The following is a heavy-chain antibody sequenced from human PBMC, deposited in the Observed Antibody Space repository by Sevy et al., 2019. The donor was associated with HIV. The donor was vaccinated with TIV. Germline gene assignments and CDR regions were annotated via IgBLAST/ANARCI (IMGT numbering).Heavy chain of an antibody. CDR2: ISSSSSYT. V-gene: IGHV3-11*06. J-gene: IGHJ4*02. D-gene: IGHD2-2*01. Sequence: GGSLRLSCAASGFTFSDYYMSWIRQAPGKGLEWVSYISSSSSYTNYADSVKGRFTISRDNAKNSLYLQMNSLRAEDTAVYYCARVQYCSSTSCRGYAYYSDYWGQGTLVTVSS. CDR3: ARVQYCSSTSCRGYAYYSDY. CDR1: GFTFSDYY.